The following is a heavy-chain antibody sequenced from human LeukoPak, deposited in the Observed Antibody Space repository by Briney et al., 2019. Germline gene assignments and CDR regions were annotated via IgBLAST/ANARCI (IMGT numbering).Heavy chain of an antibody. CDR3: ATRRSIAAAGTFSDY. J-gene: IGHJ4*02. D-gene: IGHD6-13*01. CDR1: GFTFSSYS. CDR2: ISSSSSTI. Sequence: GGSLRLSCAASGFTFSSYSMNWVRQAPGKGLEWVSYISSSSSTIYYADSVKGRFTISRDNAKNSLYLQMNSLRAEDTAVYYCATRRSIAAAGTFSDYWGQGTLVTVSS. V-gene: IGHV3-48*01.